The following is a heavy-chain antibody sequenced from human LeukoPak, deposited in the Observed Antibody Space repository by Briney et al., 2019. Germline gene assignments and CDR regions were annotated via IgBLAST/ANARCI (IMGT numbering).Heavy chain of an antibody. J-gene: IGHJ6*03. CDR2: INHSGST. CDR1: GGSISSSSYY. V-gene: IGHV4-39*07. CDR3: ARVGYSSGWRYYYMDV. D-gene: IGHD6-19*01. Sequence: SETLSLTCTVSGGSISSSSYYWGWIRQPPGKGLEWIGEINHSGSTNYNPSLKSRVTISVDTSKNQFSLKLSSVTAADTAVYYCARVGYSSGWRYYYMDVWGKGTTVTISS.